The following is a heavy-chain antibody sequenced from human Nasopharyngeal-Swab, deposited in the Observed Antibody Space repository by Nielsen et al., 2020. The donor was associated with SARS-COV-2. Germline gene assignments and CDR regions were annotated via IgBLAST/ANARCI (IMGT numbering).Heavy chain of an antibody. CDR2: IGDKDHNYAT. CDR3: TTDYYFDY. V-gene: IGHV3-73*01. Sequence: GESLKISCAASGFIFSGSAMHWVRQASGKGLEWVGRIGDKDHNYATTYGAAAKGRFTISRDDSKNTAFLQMDSLKTEDTALYYCTTDYYFDYWGQGTLVTASS. CDR1: GFIFSGSA. J-gene: IGHJ4*02.